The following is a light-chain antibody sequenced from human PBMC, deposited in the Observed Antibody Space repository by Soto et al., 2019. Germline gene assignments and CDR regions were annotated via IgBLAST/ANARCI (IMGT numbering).Light chain of an antibody. CDR1: SSNMGTSY. J-gene: IGLJ3*02. Sequence: QSVLTQPPSASGTPGQRVTISCSGSSSNMGTSYVYWYQQLPGTAPKLLIYSNNQRPSGVPDRFSGSKSGTSASLAISGLGSEDEADYYCAAWDDGLSGWVFGGGTKLTVL. CDR2: SNN. CDR3: AAWDDGLSGWV. V-gene: IGLV1-47*02.